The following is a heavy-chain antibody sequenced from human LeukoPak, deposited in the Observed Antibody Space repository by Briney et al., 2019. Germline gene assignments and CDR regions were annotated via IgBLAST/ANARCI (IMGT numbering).Heavy chain of an antibody. V-gene: IGHV1-24*01. J-gene: IGHJ6*03. CDR3: VTSPPAYCYYMDV. CDR1: GYTLTELS. CDR2: FDPEDGET. Sequence: GASVKVSCKVSGYTLTELSMHWVRQAPGKGLEWMGGFDPEDGETIYAQKFQGRVTMTEDTSTDTAYMELSSLRSEDTAVYYCVTSPPAYCYYMDVWGKGTTVTVSS.